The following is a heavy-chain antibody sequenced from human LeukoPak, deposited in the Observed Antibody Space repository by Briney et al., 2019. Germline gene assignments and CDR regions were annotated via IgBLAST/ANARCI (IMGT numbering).Heavy chain of an antibody. CDR1: GGTFSSYA. Sequence: SCKASGGTFSSYAMSWVRQAPGKGLEWVSAISGSGGSTYYADSVKGRFTISRDNSKNTLYLQMNSLRAEDTAVYYCANGETEYYDYVWGSYRLFDPWGQGTLVTVSS. CDR3: ANGETEYYDYVWGSYRLFDP. J-gene: IGHJ5*02. CDR2: ISGSGGST. V-gene: IGHV3-23*01. D-gene: IGHD3-16*02.